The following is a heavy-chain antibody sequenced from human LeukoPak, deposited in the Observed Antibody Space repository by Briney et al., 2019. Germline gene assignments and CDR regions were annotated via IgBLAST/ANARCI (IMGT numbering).Heavy chain of an antibody. J-gene: IGHJ4*02. CDR2: ISSSSCTI. Sequence: GGPLRLSCAASGFTFSRYSMNWVRQAPGKGLQWVLYISSSSCTIYYADSVQARFTLPRDNAKNSLYLQMNRLRAEDTAVYYCGRDSPPDYWGQGTLVTVSS. V-gene: IGHV3-48*01. CDR1: GFTFSRYS. CDR3: GRDSPPDY.